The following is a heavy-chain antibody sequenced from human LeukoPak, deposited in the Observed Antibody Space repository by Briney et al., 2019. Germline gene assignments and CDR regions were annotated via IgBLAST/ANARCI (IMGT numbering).Heavy chain of an antibody. J-gene: IGHJ4*02. Sequence: PGGSLRLSCAASGFTVSSNYMSWVRQAPGKGLEWVSVIYSGGSTYYADSVKGRFTISRDNSKNTLYLQMNSLRAEDTAVYYCARMDSGYELDYWGQGTLVTVSS. D-gene: IGHD3-22*01. CDR2: IYSGGST. V-gene: IGHV3-66*01. CDR1: GFTVSSNY. CDR3: ARMDSGYELDY.